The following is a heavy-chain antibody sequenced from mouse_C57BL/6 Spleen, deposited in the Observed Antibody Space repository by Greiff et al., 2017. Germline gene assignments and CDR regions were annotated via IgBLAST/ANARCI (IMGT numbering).Heavy chain of an antibody. Sequence: QVQLQQSGAELVRPGTSVKVSCKASGYAFTNYLIEWVKQRPGQGLEWIGVINPGSGGTNYNEKFKGEATLTADKSSSTAYMQLSSLTSEDSAVYFCARGPLFTTVVATGFDYWGQGTTLTVSS. CDR3: ARGPLFTTVVATGFDY. V-gene: IGHV1-54*01. J-gene: IGHJ2*01. D-gene: IGHD1-1*01. CDR1: GYAFTNYL. CDR2: INPGSGGT.